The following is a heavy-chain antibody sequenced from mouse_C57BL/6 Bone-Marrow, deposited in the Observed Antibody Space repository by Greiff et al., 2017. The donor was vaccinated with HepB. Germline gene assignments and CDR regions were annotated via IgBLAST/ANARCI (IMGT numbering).Heavy chain of an antibody. CDR2: ISSGGDYT. CDR3: TRGIYGYDGVYAMDY. Sequence: EVMLVESGEGLVKPGGSLKLSCAASGFTFSSYAMSWVRQTPEKRLEWVAYISSGGDYTYYADTVKGRFTISRDNARNTLYLQMSSLKSEDTAMYYCTRGIYGYDGVYAMDYWGQGTSVTVSS. CDR1: GFTFSSYA. J-gene: IGHJ4*01. V-gene: IGHV5-9-1*02. D-gene: IGHD2-2*01.